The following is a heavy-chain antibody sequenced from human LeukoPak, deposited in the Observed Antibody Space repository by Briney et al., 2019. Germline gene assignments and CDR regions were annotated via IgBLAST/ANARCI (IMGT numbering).Heavy chain of an antibody. J-gene: IGHJ3*02. Sequence: GGSLRLSCAASGFTFSSYAMSWVRQAPGKGLEWVSAISGSGGSTYYADSVKGRFTISRDNSKNTLYLQMNSLRAGDTAVYYCAKAQYYYDSSGYYGYAFDIWGQGTMVTVSS. V-gene: IGHV3-23*01. CDR3: AKAQYYYDSSGYYGYAFDI. CDR1: GFTFSSYA. CDR2: ISGSGGST. D-gene: IGHD3-22*01.